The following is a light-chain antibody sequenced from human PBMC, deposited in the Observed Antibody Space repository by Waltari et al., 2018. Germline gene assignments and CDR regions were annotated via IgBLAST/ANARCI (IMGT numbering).Light chain of an antibody. J-gene: IGKJ1*01. CDR1: ESITFY. CDR2: AAS. CDR3: QQSFTTPRT. Sequence: DIEMTQSPSSLSASVGDTVTITCRASESITFYLNWYQQKPGKAPKLLIYAASILQSGVPSRFSGSGSGTDFTLTISSLQPEDFATYYCQQSFTTPRTFGQGTKVGI. V-gene: IGKV1-39*01.